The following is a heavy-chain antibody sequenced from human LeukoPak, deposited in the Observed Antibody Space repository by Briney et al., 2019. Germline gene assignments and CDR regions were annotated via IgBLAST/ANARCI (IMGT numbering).Heavy chain of an antibody. Sequence: KPSETLSLTCTVSGGSISSFYWSWIRQPPGKGLEWIGYIYYSGSTNYNPSLKSRVTISVDTSKNQSSLKLSSVTAADTAVYYCARHGTSGTNLNWFDPWGQGTLVTVSS. D-gene: IGHD1-1*01. CDR1: GGSISSFY. CDR3: ARHGTSGTNLNWFDP. CDR2: IYYSGST. J-gene: IGHJ5*02. V-gene: IGHV4-59*01.